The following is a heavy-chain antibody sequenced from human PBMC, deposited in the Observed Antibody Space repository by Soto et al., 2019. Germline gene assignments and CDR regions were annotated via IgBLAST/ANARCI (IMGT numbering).Heavy chain of an antibody. D-gene: IGHD4-17*01. Sequence: EVQLVESGGGLVQPGGSLRLSCAVSGFTFSNYWMHWVRQAPGKGLMWVSRISDDGSRTKYADSVKGRFTVSRDNAKNTLFLQMNSLRAEDTAVYYCARDKRGATVTTPNFDYWGQGALVNVSS. CDR3: ARDKRGATVTTPNFDY. CDR1: GFTFSNYW. CDR2: ISDDGSRT. V-gene: IGHV3-74*03. J-gene: IGHJ4*02.